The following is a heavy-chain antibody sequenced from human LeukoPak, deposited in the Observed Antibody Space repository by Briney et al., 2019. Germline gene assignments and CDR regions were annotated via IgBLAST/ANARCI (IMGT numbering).Heavy chain of an antibody. D-gene: IGHD3-22*01. CDR3: AKFPAYHYDSSGYHHHFDY. J-gene: IGHJ4*02. V-gene: IGHV3-23*01. Sequence: GGSLRLSCAASGFTFSSYAMTWVRQAPGKGLEWVSVISSSGGSTYYADSVKGRFTISRDNSKTTLYLQMNSLRAEDTAVYYCAKFPAYHYDSSGYHHHFDYWGQGTLVTVSS. CDR2: ISSSGGST. CDR1: GFTFSSYA.